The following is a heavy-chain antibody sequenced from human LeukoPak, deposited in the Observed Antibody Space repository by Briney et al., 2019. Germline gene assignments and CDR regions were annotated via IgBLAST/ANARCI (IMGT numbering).Heavy chain of an antibody. Sequence: GGSLRPSCAASGFTFSSYAMHWVRQAPGKGREWVAVISYDGSNKYYADSVKGRFTISRDNSKNTLYLQMNSLRAEDTAVYYCARGTHKYCSSTSCYSVGAYWGQGTLVTVSS. V-gene: IGHV3-30*01. CDR1: GFTFSSYA. CDR3: ARGTHKYCSSTSCYSVGAY. J-gene: IGHJ4*02. CDR2: ISYDGSNK. D-gene: IGHD2-2*01.